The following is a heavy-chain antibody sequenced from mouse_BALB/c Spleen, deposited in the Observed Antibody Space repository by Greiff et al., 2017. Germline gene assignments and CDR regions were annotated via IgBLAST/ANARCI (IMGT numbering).Heavy chain of an antibody. V-gene: IGHV2-2*02. CDR2: IWSGGST. CDR3: ARNYDYGGAWFAY. Sequence: VMLVESGPGLVQPSQSLSITCTVSGFSLTSYGVHWVRQSPGKGLEWLGVIWSGGSTDYNAAFISRLSISKDNSKSQVFFKMNSLQANDTAIYYCARNYDYGGAWFAYWGQGTLVTVSA. J-gene: IGHJ3*01. D-gene: IGHD2-4*01. CDR1: GFSLTSYG.